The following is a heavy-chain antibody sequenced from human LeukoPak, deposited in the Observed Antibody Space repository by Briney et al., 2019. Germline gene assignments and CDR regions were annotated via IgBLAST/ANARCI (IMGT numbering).Heavy chain of an antibody. CDR1: GFTFSSYA. CDR3: TTALGIAVAGTDY. Sequence: PGGSLRLSCAASGFTFSSYAMHWVRQAPGKGLEWVAVISYDGSNKYYADSVKGRFTISRDNSKNTLYLQMNSLRAEDTAVYYCTTALGIAVAGTDYWGQGTLVTVSS. J-gene: IGHJ4*02. CDR2: ISYDGSNK. D-gene: IGHD6-19*01. V-gene: IGHV3-30-3*01.